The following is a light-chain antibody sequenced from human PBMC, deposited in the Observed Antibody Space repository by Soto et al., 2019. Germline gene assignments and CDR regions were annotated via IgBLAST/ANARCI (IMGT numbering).Light chain of an antibody. CDR1: SSDVGSYNL. Sequence: QSALTQPASVSGSPGQLITISCTGTSSDVGSYNLVSWYQQHPGKAPKLMIYEVSKRPSGVSNRFSGSKSGNTASLTISGLQAEDEADYYCCSYAGSVVFGGGTKVTVL. V-gene: IGLV2-23*02. J-gene: IGLJ2*01. CDR3: CSYAGSVV. CDR2: EVS.